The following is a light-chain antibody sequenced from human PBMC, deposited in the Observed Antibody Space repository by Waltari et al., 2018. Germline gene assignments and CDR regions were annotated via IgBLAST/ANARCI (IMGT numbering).Light chain of an antibody. CDR2: DDT. V-gene: IGLV3-21*02. CDR3: QVWDSDGDYVV. CDR1: ELGDQR. Sequence: SYVLTQPPPVSVASGPTARLTCGGSELGDQRLHCYQPTTGQAPLLVVYDDTDRPSGIPGRISVSNSGYTATLSITRVEAGDEADYYCQVWDSDGDYVVFGGGTKLIVL. J-gene: IGLJ2*01.